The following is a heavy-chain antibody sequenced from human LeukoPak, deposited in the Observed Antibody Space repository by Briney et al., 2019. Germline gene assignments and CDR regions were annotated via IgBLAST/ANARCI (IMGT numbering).Heavy chain of an antibody. D-gene: IGHD3-22*01. V-gene: IGHV4-4*09. CDR3: ARGGSKHRDDSSGYRYVVVYHYMDV. CDR1: GGSISSYY. Sequence: SETLSLTCTVSGGSISSYYWSWIRQPPGKGLEWIGYIYTSGSTNYNPSLKSRVTISVDTSKNQFSLKLSSVTAADTAVYYCARGGSKHRDDSSGYRYVVVYHYMDVWGKGTTVTVSS. J-gene: IGHJ6*03. CDR2: IYTSGST.